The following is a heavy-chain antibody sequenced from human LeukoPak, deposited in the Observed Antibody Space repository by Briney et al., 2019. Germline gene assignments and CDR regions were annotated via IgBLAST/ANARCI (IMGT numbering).Heavy chain of an antibody. V-gene: IGHV3-48*03. J-gene: IGHJ6*03. CDR2: ISSSGSAR. Sequence: PGGSLRLSCAASGFTFSSYEMNWVRQAPGKGLEGVSYISSSGSARYYADSVKGRFTISRDNAKNSLYLQMNSLRAEDTAVYYCARGPGYYYYYYMDVWGKGTTVTVSS. CDR1: GFTFSSYE. CDR3: ARGPGYYYYYYMDV.